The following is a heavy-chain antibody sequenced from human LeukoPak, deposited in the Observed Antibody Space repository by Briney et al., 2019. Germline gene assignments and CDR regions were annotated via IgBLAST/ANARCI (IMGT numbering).Heavy chain of an antibody. CDR2: MNPNSGNT. Sequence: ASVKVSCKASGYTFTSYDINWVRQATGQGLEWMGWMNPNSGNTGYAQKFQGRVTMTRNTSISTAYMELSSLRSEDTAVFYCARGQGIVATTWFDPWGQGTLVTVSS. D-gene: IGHD5-12*01. CDR1: GYTFTSYD. CDR3: ARGQGIVATTWFDP. J-gene: IGHJ5*02. V-gene: IGHV1-8*01.